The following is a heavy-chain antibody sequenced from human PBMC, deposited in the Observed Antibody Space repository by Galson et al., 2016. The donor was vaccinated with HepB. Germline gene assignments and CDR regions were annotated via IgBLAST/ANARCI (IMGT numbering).Heavy chain of an antibody. Sequence: SLRLSCAGSGFSFGNSWMTWVRQAPEKGLEWVANIKPDGTTKNYVGSVRGRFTIARDNAKNSLYLQMNSLRPEDTATYYCARPVSADEGLGNWGQGTLVTVSS. CDR1: GFSFGNSW. J-gene: IGHJ4*02. CDR3: ARPVSADEGLGN. CDR2: IKPDGTTK. D-gene: IGHD2-8*01. V-gene: IGHV3-7*01.